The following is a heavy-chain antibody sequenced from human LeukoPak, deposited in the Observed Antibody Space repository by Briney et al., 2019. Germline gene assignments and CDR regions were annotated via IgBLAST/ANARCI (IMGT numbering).Heavy chain of an antibody. D-gene: IGHD1-1*01. CDR1: GFTFSSYS. J-gene: IGHJ4*02. CDR2: IISSSSTI. CDR3: ARDLYGGTGTDMQDY. Sequence: GGSLRLSCAAPGFTFSSYSMNWVRQAPGKGLEWVSYIISSSSTIYYADSVKGRFTISIDNAKNSLYLQMNSLRAEDTAEYYCARDLYGGTGTDMQDYWGQGTLVTVSS. V-gene: IGHV3-48*01.